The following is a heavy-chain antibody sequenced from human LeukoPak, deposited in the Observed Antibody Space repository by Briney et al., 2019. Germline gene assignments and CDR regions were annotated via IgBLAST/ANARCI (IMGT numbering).Heavy chain of an antibody. CDR3: ARGGYDYPADY. Sequence: GGSLRPSCAASGFTLSGFEMNWFRQAPGKGLEWVSFLNSPGHTFYYADSVRGRFTISRDNAKNSLYLQMNSLGADDTAVYYCARGGYDYPADYWGQGTLVTVSS. CDR1: GFTLSGFE. V-gene: IGHV3-48*03. J-gene: IGHJ4*02. D-gene: IGHD5-12*01. CDR2: LNSPGHTF.